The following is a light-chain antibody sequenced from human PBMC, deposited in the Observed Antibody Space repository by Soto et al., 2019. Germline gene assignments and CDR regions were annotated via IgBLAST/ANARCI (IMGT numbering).Light chain of an antibody. CDR2: DTS. CDR1: TGAVTSGHY. V-gene: IGLV7-46*01. Sequence: QTVVTQEPSLTVSPGGTVTLPCGSSTGAVTSGHYPYWFQQKPGQAPRTLIYDTSNKHSWTPARFSGSLLGGKAALTLSGAQPEDEAEYYCVLSYSGARRVFGGGTKLTVL. J-gene: IGLJ3*02. CDR3: VLSYSGARRV.